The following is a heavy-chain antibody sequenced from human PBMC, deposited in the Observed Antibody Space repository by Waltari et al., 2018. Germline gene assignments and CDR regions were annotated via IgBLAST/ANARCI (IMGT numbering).Heavy chain of an antibody. J-gene: IGHJ6*03. CDR3: ARDSGDYGYYYYYMDV. CDR2: IKQDGSEK. V-gene: IGHV3-7*01. Sequence: EVQLVESGGGLVQPGGSLRLSCAASGFTFSSYWMSWVRQAPGKGLEWVANIKQDGSEKYYVDSVKGRFTISRDNAKNSLYLQMNSLRAEDTAVYYCARDSGDYGYYYYYMDVWGKGTTVTVSS. D-gene: IGHD4-17*01. CDR1: GFTFSSYW.